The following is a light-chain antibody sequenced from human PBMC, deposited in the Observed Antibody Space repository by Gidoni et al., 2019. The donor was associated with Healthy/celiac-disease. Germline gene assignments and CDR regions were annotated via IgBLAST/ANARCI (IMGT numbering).Light chain of an antibody. V-gene: IGKV2-28*01. CDR1: QSLLHSNGYNY. J-gene: IGKJ3*01. CDR3: MQALQTPGT. Sequence: DMVMTQSPLSLPVTPGEPASISCRSSQSLLHSNGYNYLDWYLQKPGQSPQLLIYLGSTRASGVPDRFSGSGSGTDFTLKISRVEAEDVGVYYCMQALQTPGTFGPGTKVDIK. CDR2: LGS.